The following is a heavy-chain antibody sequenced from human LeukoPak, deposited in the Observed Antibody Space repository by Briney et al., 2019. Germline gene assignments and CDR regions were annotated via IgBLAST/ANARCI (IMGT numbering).Heavy chain of an antibody. CDR1: GFTFSSYW. V-gene: IGHV3-7*01. Sequence: PGGSLRLSCAASGFTFSSYWMSWVRQAPGKGLEWVANIKQDGSEKYYVDSVKGRFTISRDNAKNSQNLQMNSLRVEDSAVYYCARDLDWKGYFDYWGQGTLVIASS. J-gene: IGHJ4*02. CDR3: ARDLDWKGYFDY. D-gene: IGHD3/OR15-3a*01. CDR2: IKQDGSEK.